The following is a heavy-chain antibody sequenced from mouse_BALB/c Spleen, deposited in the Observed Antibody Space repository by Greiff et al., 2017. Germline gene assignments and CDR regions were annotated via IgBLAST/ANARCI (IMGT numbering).Heavy chain of an antibody. D-gene: IGHD2-3*01. Sequence: EVKLQESGPGLVKPSQSLSLTCTVTGYSITSDYAWNWIRQFPGNKLEWMGYISYSGSTSYNPSLKSRISITRDTSKNQFFLQLNSVTTEDTATYYCARHDDGYNYFDYWGQGTTLTVSS. J-gene: IGHJ2*01. CDR2: ISYSGST. CDR1: GYSITSDYA. CDR3: ARHDDGYNYFDY. V-gene: IGHV3-2*02.